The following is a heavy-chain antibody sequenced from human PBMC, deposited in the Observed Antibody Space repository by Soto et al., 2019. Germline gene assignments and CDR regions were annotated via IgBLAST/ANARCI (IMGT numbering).Heavy chain of an antibody. Sequence: QVQLVQSGTEVKKPGASVKVSCKASGYTFNSYGISWVRQAPGKGLEWMGWISPYDDNTNYAQNLQGRVTMTTDTSTRTAYMELRSLRSDDTAVYYCARGGYYDSSGSRNYHYYGMDAWGQGTTVTVS. CDR1: GYTFNSYG. CDR2: ISPYDDNT. V-gene: IGHV1-18*01. CDR3: ARGGYYDSSGSRNYHYYGMDA. J-gene: IGHJ6*02. D-gene: IGHD3-22*01.